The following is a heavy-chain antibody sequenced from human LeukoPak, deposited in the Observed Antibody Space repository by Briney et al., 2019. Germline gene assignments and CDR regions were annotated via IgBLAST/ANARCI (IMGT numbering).Heavy chain of an antibody. D-gene: IGHD3-10*01. CDR1: GFTFSSSE. J-gene: IGHJ4*02. Sequence: GGSLRLSCAASGFTFSSSEMNWVRQAPGKGLEWISYISSSGSDIYYADFVRGRFTISRDNAKNSLYLQLNSLRAEDTAVYYCARAEDGSITGFDYWGQGTQVTVSS. CDR3: ARAEDGSITGFDY. V-gene: IGHV3-48*03. CDR2: ISSSGSDI.